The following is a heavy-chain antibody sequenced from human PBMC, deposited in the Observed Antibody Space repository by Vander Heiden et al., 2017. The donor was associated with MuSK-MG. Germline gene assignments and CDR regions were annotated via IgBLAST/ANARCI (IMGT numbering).Heavy chain of an antibody. D-gene: IGHD1-26*01. CDR2: IYTGDSDT. CDR1: GYSFTTYW. CDR3: AIHQGAAGATQDAFDI. J-gene: IGHJ3*02. V-gene: IGHV5-51*01. Sequence: EVQLVQSGAEVKKPGESLKISCKGSGYSFTTYWIGWVRQMPGKGLEWMGIIYTGDSDTRYSPSFQGQVTISADKSINTADLKWTSLKASETAMYYCAIHQGAAGATQDAFDIWGQGTMVTVSS.